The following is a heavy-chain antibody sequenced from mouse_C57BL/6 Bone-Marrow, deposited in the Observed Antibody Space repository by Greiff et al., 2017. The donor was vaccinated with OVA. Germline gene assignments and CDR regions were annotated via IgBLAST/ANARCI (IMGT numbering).Heavy chain of an antibody. V-gene: IGHV1-81*01. D-gene: IGHD2-4*01. CDR3: ARAGIYDYVDYAMDY. CDR2: IYPRSGNT. Sequence: QVQLQQSGAELARPGASVKLSCKASGYTFTSYGISWVKQRTGQGLEWIGEIYPRSGNTYYNEKFKGKATLTADKSSSTAYMELRSLTSEDSAVYFCARAGIYDYVDYAMDYWGQGTSVTVSS. CDR1: GYTFTSYG. J-gene: IGHJ4*01.